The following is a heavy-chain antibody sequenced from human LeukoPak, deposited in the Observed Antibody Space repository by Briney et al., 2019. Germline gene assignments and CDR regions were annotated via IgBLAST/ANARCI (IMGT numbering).Heavy chain of an antibody. Sequence: GGSLRLSCAASGFTFSSYGMSWVRQAPGKGLEWVSAISGSGGSTYYADSVKGRFTISRDNSKNTLYLQMNSLRAEDTAVYYCAGSGRRSGEVEVAFDIWGQGTMVTVSS. CDR1: GFTFSSYG. V-gene: IGHV3-23*01. D-gene: IGHD6-25*01. CDR2: ISGSGGST. CDR3: AGSGRRSGEVEVAFDI. J-gene: IGHJ3*02.